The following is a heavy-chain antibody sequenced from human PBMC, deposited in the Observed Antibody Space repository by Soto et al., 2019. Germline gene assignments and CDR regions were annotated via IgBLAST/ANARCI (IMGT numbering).Heavy chain of an antibody. D-gene: IGHD3-22*01. CDR2: IYAGGST. Sequence: PGGSLRLSCAASGFAVGSNFMSWVRQAPGKGLQWVSLIYAGGSTYYADSVKGRFTISRDKSKNTLFLQMNSLRAEDTAVYYCERGARMGYFASSGYCSAPWGQGTLVTVS. J-gene: IGHJ5*02. CDR1: GFAVGSNF. CDR3: ERGARMGYFASSGYCSAP. V-gene: IGHV3-66*01.